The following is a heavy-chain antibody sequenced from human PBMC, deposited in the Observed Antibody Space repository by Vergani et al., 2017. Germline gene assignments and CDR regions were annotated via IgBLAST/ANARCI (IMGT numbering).Heavy chain of an antibody. Sequence: QVQLVQSGAEVKKPGASVRVSCKTSGYTFTSYDISWVRQAPGQGLEWMGWISAYNGNTNYAQKRQGRATMTADTSTSTAYMELRSLRSDDTALYYCARTRVDYFDYWGQGTLVTVSS. CDR2: ISAYNGNT. CDR3: ARTRVDYFDY. V-gene: IGHV1-18*04. D-gene: IGHD2-15*01. CDR1: GYTFTSYD. J-gene: IGHJ4*02.